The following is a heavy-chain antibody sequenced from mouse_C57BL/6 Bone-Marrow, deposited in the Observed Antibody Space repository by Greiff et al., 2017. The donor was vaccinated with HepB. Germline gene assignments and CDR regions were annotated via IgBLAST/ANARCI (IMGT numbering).Heavy chain of an antibody. CDR3: ARGGHDGSFPFFAY. D-gene: IGHD1-1*01. J-gene: IGHJ3*01. Sequence: EVQLQQSGPELVKPGASVKISCKASGYTFTDYYMHWVKQSHGKSLEWIGDINPNNGGTSYNQKFKGKATLTVDKSSSTAYMELRSLTSEDSAVDYCARGGHDGSFPFFAYWGQGTLVTVSA. V-gene: IGHV1-26*01. CDR1: GYTFTDYY. CDR2: INPNNGGT.